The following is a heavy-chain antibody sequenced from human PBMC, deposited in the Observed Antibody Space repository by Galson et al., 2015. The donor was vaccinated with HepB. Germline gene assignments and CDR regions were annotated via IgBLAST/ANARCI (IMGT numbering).Heavy chain of an antibody. Sequence: SLRLSCAASGFTFSGSAMHWVRPASGKGLEWVGRIRSKANSYATAYAASVKGRFTISRDDSKNTAYLQMNSLKTEDTAVYYCTPWGSYCGGDCYSGYWGQGTLVTVSS. V-gene: IGHV3-73*01. CDR1: GFTFSGSA. CDR2: IRSKANSYAT. CDR3: TPWGSYCGGDCYSGY. J-gene: IGHJ4*02. D-gene: IGHD2-21*01.